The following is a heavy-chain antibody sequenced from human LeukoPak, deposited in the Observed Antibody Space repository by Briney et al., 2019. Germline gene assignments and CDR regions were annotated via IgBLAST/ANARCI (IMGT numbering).Heavy chain of an antibody. D-gene: IGHD6-19*01. V-gene: IGHV3-23*01. CDR2: ISSGGGST. CDR3: AKDPGYSSGWYTGFGDY. CDR1: GITFNRYD. J-gene: IGHJ4*02. Sequence: GGSLRLSCAASGITFNRYDMSWVRLGPGKGLEWVAAISSGGGSTYYADSVKGRFTISRDNSKNTLYLQMNSLRAEDTAVYYCAKDPGYSSGWYTGFGDYWGQGTLVTVSS.